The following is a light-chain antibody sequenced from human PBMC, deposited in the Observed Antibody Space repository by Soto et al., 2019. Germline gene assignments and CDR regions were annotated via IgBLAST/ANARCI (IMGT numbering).Light chain of an antibody. CDR1: SSNIGNNY. CDR3: GTWDSSLSADVV. V-gene: IGLV1-51*01. J-gene: IGLJ2*01. Sequence: QSVLTQPPSVSAAPGQKVTISCSGSSSNIGNNYVSWYQQLPGTAPKLLIYDNNKRPSGIPDRFSGSKSGTSATLGITGLQTGDEADYYCGTWDSSLSADVVFGGGTNSPS. CDR2: DNN.